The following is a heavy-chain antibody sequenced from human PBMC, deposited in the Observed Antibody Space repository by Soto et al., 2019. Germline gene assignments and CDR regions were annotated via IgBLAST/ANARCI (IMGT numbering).Heavy chain of an antibody. D-gene: IGHD6-13*01. CDR3: ARGLEGIAAAGPTGGFDP. CDR1: GGTFSSYA. Sequence: SVKVSCKSSGGTFSSYAIIWVRQAPGQGLEWMGGIIPIFGTANYAQKFQGRVTITADESTSTAYMELSSLRSEDTAVYYCARGLEGIAAAGPTGGFDPWGQGTLVNVSS. J-gene: IGHJ5*02. CDR2: IIPIFGTA. V-gene: IGHV1-69*13.